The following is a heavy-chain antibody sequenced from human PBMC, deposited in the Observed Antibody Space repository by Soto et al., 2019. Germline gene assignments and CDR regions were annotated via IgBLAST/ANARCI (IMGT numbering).Heavy chain of an antibody. CDR1: GYTFTGYY. CDR3: ARGSGYNSSPCHY. V-gene: IGHV1-2*02. D-gene: IGHD6-13*01. J-gene: IGHJ4*02. Sequence: ASVKVSCKASGYTFTGYYMHWVRQAPGQGLEWMGWINPNSGVTNYAQKFQGRVTMTRDTSISTAYMELSRLRSDDTAVYYCARGSGYNSSPCHYWGQGTLVTVSS. CDR2: INPNSGVT.